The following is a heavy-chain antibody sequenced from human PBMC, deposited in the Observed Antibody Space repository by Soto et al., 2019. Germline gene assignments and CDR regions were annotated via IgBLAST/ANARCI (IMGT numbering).Heavy chain of an antibody. Sequence: QVQLVESGGDLVKPGGSLRLSCAASGFTFSDYYMSWIRQAPGKGLEWVSYIGRSSSYTNYADSVKGRFTISRDNAKNYLYLHMNSLRAEVTAVYYCARDADILTGSDAFDIWGQGTMVTVSS. V-gene: IGHV3-11*05. CDR3: ARDADILTGSDAFDI. CDR1: GFTFSDYY. J-gene: IGHJ3*02. D-gene: IGHD3-9*01. CDR2: IGRSSSYT.